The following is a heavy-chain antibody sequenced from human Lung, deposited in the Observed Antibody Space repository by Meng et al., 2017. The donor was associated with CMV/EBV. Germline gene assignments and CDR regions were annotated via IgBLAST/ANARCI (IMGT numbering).Heavy chain of an antibody. V-gene: IGHV3-21*01. CDR1: GFTFSSYS. J-gene: IGHJ6*02. D-gene: IGHD5-12*01. CDR3: ARDLRGYSGYDYPYYYYVMDV. Sequence: GESXKISCAASGFTFSSYSMNWVRQAPGKGLEWVSSISSSSSYIYYADSVKGRFTISRDNAKNSLYLQMNSLRAEDTAVYYCARDLRGYSGYDYPYYYYVMDVXGQGXTVTVSS. CDR2: ISSSSSYI.